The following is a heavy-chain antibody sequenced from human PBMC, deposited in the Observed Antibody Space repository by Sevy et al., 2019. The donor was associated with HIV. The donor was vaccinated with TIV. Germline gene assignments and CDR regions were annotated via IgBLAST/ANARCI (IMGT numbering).Heavy chain of an antibody. Sequence: GGSLRLSCAASGFSFSSYGMHWVRQAPGKGLEWMSYIQYDGSNKDYADSVKGRFTISRDNSKNTLYLQMNSRRVEDTAVFYCVKEGGGGGGYHWGQGTLVTVSS. CDR1: GFSFSSYG. D-gene: IGHD3-16*01. J-gene: IGHJ5*02. V-gene: IGHV3-30*02. CDR2: IQYDGSNK. CDR3: VKEGGGGGGYH.